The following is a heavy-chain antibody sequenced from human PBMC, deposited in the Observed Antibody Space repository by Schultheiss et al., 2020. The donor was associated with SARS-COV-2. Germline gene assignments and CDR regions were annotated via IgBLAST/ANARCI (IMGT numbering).Heavy chain of an antibody. CDR3: VKSPSVAVAGTISFDY. V-gene: IGHV4-34*09. Sequence: SETLSLTCAVYGGSFSGYYWSWIRQPPGKGLECIGRIYAGGRTYYNPSLQGRVTITVDTSENQFSLKLSSVTAADTAVYYCVKSPSVAVAGTISFDYWGQGTLVTVSS. CDR1: GGSFSGYY. CDR2: IYAGGRT. D-gene: IGHD6-19*01. J-gene: IGHJ4*02.